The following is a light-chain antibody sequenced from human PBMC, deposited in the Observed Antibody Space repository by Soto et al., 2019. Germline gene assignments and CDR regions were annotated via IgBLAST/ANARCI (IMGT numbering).Light chain of an antibody. Sequence: QSVLTQPPSVSGAPGQRVTISCTGSSSNIGAGYDVHWYQLLPGTAPKLIIYGNINRPSGVPDRFSGSNSGTSASLAITGLQAEDEADYYCQSYDISLSASVFGGGTKLTVL. CDR1: SSNIGAGYD. V-gene: IGLV1-40*01. CDR3: QSYDISLSASV. CDR2: GNI. J-gene: IGLJ3*02.